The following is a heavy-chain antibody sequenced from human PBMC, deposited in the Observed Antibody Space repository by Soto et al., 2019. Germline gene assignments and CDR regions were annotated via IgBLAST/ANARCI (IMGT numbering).Heavy chain of an antibody. D-gene: IGHD3-16*02. Sequence: SETLSLTCTVSGGSISSYYWSWIRQPPGKGLEWIGYIYYSGSTNYNPSLKSRVTISVDTSKNQFSLKLSSVTAADTAVYYCASFSLEDPYYFDYWGQGTLVTVSS. J-gene: IGHJ4*02. CDR2: IYYSGST. CDR1: GGSISSYY. V-gene: IGHV4-59*01. CDR3: ASFSLEDPYYFDY.